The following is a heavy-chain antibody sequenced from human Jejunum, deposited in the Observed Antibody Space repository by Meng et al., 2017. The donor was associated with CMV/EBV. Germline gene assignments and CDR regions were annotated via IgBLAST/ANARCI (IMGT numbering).Heavy chain of an antibody. D-gene: IGHD1-26*01. CDR3: VKGGGEVGSPDY. Sequence: SCAASGFIFDSYAMSWVRQAPGKGLEWVSGISGVGGSTYYADSVKGRFTISRDNSKNTLSLQMNSLRAEDTGFYYCVKGGGEVGSPDYWGQGTLVTVSS. CDR2: ISGVGGST. V-gene: IGHV3-23*01. CDR1: GFIFDSYA. J-gene: IGHJ4*02.